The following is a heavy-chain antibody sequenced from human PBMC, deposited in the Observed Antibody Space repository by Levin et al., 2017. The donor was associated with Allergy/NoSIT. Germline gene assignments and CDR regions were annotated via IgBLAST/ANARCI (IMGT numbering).Heavy chain of an antibody. D-gene: IGHD2-2*01. V-gene: IGHV1-18*01. CDR3: ARAPPNTQRKGFCGCTTGAFDH. CDR1: GYTFTSYA. CDR2: ISGYYGNT. J-gene: IGHJ4*02. Sequence: GGSLRLSCKASGYTFTSYAISWVRQAPGQGLEWMGWISGYYGNTQYAQNLQGRVTMTTDKFMSTTYMELRSLRSDDTAVYYCARAPPNTQRKGFCGCTTGAFDHWGQGTLVTVSS.